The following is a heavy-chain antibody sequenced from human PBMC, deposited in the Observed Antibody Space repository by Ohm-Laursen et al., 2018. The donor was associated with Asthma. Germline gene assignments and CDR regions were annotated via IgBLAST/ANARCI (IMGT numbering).Heavy chain of an antibody. J-gene: IGHJ6*02. V-gene: IGHV3-21*01. CDR3: TRDRVDIVTTMRLQYYGMDV. CDR2: ISSRSTYI. Sequence: SLRLSCSASGFTFRSSAMNWVRQAPGKGLEWVSSISSRSTYIYYADSVKGRFTISRGNARNSLYLQMNSLRAEDTAVYYCTRDRVDIVTTMRLQYYGMDVWGQGTTVTVSS. D-gene: IGHD5-12*01. CDR1: GFTFRSSA.